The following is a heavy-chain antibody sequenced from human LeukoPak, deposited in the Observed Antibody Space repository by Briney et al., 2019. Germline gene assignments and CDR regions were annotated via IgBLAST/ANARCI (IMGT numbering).Heavy chain of an antibody. V-gene: IGHV4-4*07. CDR1: GGSISSYY. CDR2: IYTSGST. J-gene: IGHJ4*02. D-gene: IGHD4-11*01. Sequence: SETLSLTCTVSGGSISSYYWSWIRQPAGKGLEGIGRIYTSGSTNYNPSLPRRVTMAIDTSKNQFSLKLSSVTAADTAVYYCAGSVYSNYGAPYFDYWGQGTLVTVSS. CDR3: AGSVYSNYGAPYFDY.